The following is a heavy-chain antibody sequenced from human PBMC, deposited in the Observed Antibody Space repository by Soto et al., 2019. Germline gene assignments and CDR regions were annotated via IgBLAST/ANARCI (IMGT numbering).Heavy chain of an antibody. CDR2: MNPNSGHT. Sequence: QVQLVQSGAEVKKPGASVKVSCKASGNTLTSYHINWVRQATGQGLEWMGWMNPNSGHTGYAQKFQGRVTMTRNTSTSTGFMEVNRLRSEDTAVYYCARGRGEGRLFDYWGQGTLVTVSS. J-gene: IGHJ4*02. D-gene: IGHD1-26*01. CDR3: ARGRGEGRLFDY. V-gene: IGHV1-8*01. CDR1: GNTLTSYH.